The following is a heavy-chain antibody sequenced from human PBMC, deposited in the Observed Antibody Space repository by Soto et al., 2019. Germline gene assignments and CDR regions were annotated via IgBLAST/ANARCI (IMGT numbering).Heavy chain of an antibody. CDR2: ISAYNGNT. V-gene: IGHV1-18*01. D-gene: IGHD3-10*01. J-gene: IGHJ6*02. CDR3: ARWFGESVWSLHYYYGMDV. CDR1: GYTFTSYG. Sequence: QVQLVQSGAEVKKPGASVKVSCKASGYTFTSYGISWVRQAPGQGLEWMGWISAYNGNTNYAQKLQGRVTMTTDTXXSXAXXELRSLRSDDTAVYYCARWFGESVWSLHYYYGMDVWGQGTTVTVSS.